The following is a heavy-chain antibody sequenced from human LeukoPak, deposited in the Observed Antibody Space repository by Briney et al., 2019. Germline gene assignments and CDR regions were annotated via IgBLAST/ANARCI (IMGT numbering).Heavy chain of an antibody. Sequence: SETLSLTCTVSGGSISRSPYYWGWIRQSPGKGLEWIGRIYNSGSIDYNPSLRSRVTMSVDTSKNQFSPKLRSVTAADTAVYYCARRKGAYSYYYYYMDVWGKGTPVTVSS. CDR1: GGSISRSPYY. CDR2: IYNSGSI. J-gene: IGHJ6*03. V-gene: IGHV4-39*01. D-gene: IGHD4/OR15-4a*01. CDR3: ARRKGAYSYYYYYMDV.